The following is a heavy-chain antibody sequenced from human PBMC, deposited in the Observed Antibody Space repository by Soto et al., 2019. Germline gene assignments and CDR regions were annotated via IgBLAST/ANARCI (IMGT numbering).Heavy chain of an antibody. V-gene: IGHV3-30*18. CDR2: ISYDGSNK. Sequence: GGSLRLSCAASGFTFSSYGMHWVRQAPGKGLEWVAVISYDGSNKYYADSVKGRFTISRDNSKNTLYLQMNSLRAEDTAVYYCAKDLLAGWSWGWFDPWGQGTLVTVSS. J-gene: IGHJ5*02. D-gene: IGHD6-19*01. CDR1: GFTFSSYG. CDR3: AKDLLAGWSWGWFDP.